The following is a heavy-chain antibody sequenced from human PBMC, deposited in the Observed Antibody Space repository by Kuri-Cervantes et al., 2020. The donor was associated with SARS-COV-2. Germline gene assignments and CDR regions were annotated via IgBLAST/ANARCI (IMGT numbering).Heavy chain of an antibody. CDR3: TRAPYTVTTPDYYFDY. Sequence: GESLKISCAASGFTFSSYSMNWVRQAPGKGLEWVSYISSSSSTIYYADSVKGRFTISRDNAKNSLYLQMNSLRDEDTAVYYCTRAPYTVTTPDYYFDYWGQGTLVTVSS. CDR1: GFTFSSYS. V-gene: IGHV3-48*02. J-gene: IGHJ4*02. CDR2: ISSSSSTI. D-gene: IGHD4-17*01.